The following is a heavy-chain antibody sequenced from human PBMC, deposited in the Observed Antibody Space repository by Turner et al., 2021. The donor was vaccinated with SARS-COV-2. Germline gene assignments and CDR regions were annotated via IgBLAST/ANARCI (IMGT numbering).Heavy chain of an antibody. J-gene: IGHJ4*02. Sequence: EVQLVESGGGLVQPGGSLRLSCAASGFTFSSYSMNWVRQAPGKGLEWVSYISSSSSSIYYADSVKVRFTISRDNAKNSLYLQMNSLRAEDTAVYYCASIGGGLFDYWGQGTLVTVSS. V-gene: IGHV3-48*01. CDR1: GFTFSSYS. D-gene: IGHD1-26*01. CDR3: ASIGGGLFDY. CDR2: ISSSSSSI.